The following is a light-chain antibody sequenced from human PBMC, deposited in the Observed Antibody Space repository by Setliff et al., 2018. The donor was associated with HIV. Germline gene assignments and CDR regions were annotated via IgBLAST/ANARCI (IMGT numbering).Light chain of an antibody. CDR1: TGPVTSGHY. Sequence: QAVVTQEPSLTVSPGGTVTLTCGSSTGPVTSGHYPYWFQQKPGQAPRTLIYDTRHKHSWTPARFSGSLLGGVAALTLSGAQPDDEADYYCLLSYNGVRVFGGGTKVTVL. V-gene: IGLV7-46*01. CDR2: DTR. CDR3: LLSYNGVRV. J-gene: IGLJ2*01.